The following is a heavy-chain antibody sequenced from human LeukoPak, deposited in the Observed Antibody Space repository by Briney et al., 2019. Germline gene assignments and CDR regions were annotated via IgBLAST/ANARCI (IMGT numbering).Heavy chain of an antibody. Sequence: PTGGSLRLSCAASGFTFRSYWMTWVRQYPGKGLEWVANIKQDGSETYYADSVKGRFTISRDNAKRTLYLQMNSLRAEDTAVYYCARDGELGSPADAFDIWGQGTMATVSS. J-gene: IGHJ3*02. CDR2: IKQDGSET. CDR1: GFTFRSYW. CDR3: ARDGELGSPADAFDI. V-gene: IGHV3-7*01. D-gene: IGHD1-26*01.